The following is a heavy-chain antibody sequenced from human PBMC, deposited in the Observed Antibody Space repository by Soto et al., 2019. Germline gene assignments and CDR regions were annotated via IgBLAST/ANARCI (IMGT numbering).Heavy chain of an antibody. D-gene: IGHD3-16*01. Sequence: EVQLLESGGGLVQPGGSLRLSCAASGFTFSSHAMNWVRQAPGKGLEWLSAISGSASDIYYADSVKGRFTISRDSSTNTVFLQMSSLRAEDTALYYCEKKRSGSWSMGCFDSWGQGTLVTVSS. CDR2: ISGSASDI. CDR1: GFTFSSHA. V-gene: IGHV3-23*01. CDR3: EKKRSGSWSMGCFDS. J-gene: IGHJ4*02.